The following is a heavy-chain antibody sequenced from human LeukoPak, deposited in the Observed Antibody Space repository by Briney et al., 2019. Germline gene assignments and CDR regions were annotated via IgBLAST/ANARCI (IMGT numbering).Heavy chain of an antibody. Sequence: PSETLSLTCTVSGGSISSYYWSWIRQPPGKGLEWIGYIYYSGSTNYNPSLKSRVTISVDTSKNQFSLKLSSVTAADTAVYYCARTKNPYSSSWYPYYYYGMDVWGQGTTVTVSS. CDR2: IYYSGST. CDR3: ARTKNPYSSSWYPYYYYGMDV. CDR1: GGSISSYY. J-gene: IGHJ6*02. V-gene: IGHV4-59*01. D-gene: IGHD6-13*01.